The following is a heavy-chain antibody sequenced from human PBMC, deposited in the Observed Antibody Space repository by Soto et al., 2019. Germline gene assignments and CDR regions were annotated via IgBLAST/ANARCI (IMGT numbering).Heavy chain of an antibody. CDR1: GGTFSTST. J-gene: IGHJ4*02. V-gene: IGHV1-69*08. CDR3: ARDSPIGSSFSGYDAIDL. D-gene: IGHD5-12*01. Sequence: QVQLVQSGAEVKEPGSSVKVSCKASGGTFSTSTFTWVRQAPGQGLEWVGRIIPIFNTADYAQKFQGSVTITADKSTSTVFLELIKLRSEDTGIYYCARDSPIGSSFSGYDAIDLWGQGTLVTVS. CDR2: IIPIFNTA.